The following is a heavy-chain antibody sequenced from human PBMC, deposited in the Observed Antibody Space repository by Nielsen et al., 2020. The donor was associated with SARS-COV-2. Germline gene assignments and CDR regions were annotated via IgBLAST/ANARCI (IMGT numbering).Heavy chain of an antibody. D-gene: IGHD2-15*01. CDR3: ALSRGAQVGGNWFDP. CDR2: INHSGST. Sequence: SETLSLTCAVYGGSFSGYYWSWIRQPPGKGLEWIGEINHSGSTNYNPSLKSRVTISVDTSKNQFSLRLSSVTAADTAVYYCALSRGAQVGGNWFDPWGQGTLVIVSS. V-gene: IGHV4-34*01. J-gene: IGHJ5*02. CDR1: GGSFSGYY.